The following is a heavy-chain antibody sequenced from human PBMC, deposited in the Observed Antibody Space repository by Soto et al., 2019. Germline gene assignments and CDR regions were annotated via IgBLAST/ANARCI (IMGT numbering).Heavy chain of an antibody. J-gene: IGHJ6*02. V-gene: IGHV4-31*03. CDR3: ARDHRGNGPFGYYYYGMDV. D-gene: IGHD2-15*01. CDR1: GGSISSGGYY. Sequence: SETLSLTCTVSGGSISSGGYYWSWIRQHPGKGLEWIGYIYYSGSTYYNPSLKSRVTISVDTSKNQFSLKLSSVTAADTAVYYCARDHRGNGPFGYYYYGMDVRGQGTTVTVSS. CDR2: IYYSGST.